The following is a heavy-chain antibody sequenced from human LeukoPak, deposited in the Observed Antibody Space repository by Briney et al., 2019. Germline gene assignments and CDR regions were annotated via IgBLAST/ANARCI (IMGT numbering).Heavy chain of an antibody. CDR3: ARDSSAAPHSY. CDR2: IKEEGSEK. CDR1: GYTFSCYL. D-gene: IGHD2-15*01. Sequence: PGGSLRLSCAASGYTFSCYLMSWVRQAPGKGLEWVANIKEEGSEKYYVDSVKGRFIISRDNAKNSLYLHMNSLRAENTAVYYCARDSSAAPHSYWGQGTLVTVFS. V-gene: IGHV3-7*01. J-gene: IGHJ4*02.